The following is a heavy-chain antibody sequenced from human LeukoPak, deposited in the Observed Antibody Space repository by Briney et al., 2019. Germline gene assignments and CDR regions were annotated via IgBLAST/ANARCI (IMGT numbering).Heavy chain of an antibody. J-gene: IGHJ4*02. CDR3: ARDIAVAGNYFDY. CDR1: GGSISSYY. D-gene: IGHD6-19*01. Sequence: SETLSLTCTVSGGSISSYYWSWIRQPPGKGLEWIGYIYYSGSTNYNPSLKSRVTISVDTSKNQFSLKLSSVTAADTAVYYCARDIAVAGNYFDYWGQGTLVTASS. V-gene: IGHV4-59*01. CDR2: IYYSGST.